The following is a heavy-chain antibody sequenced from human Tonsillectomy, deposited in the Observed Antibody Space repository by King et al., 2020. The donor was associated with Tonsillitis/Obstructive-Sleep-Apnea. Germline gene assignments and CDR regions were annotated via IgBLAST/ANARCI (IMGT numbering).Heavy chain of an antibody. CDR1: GFTVSSNY. CDR3: ARGAPDYYYGMDV. J-gene: IGHJ6*02. Sequence: VQLVESGGGLIQPGGSLRLSCAASGFTVSSNYMSWVRQAPGKGLEWVSVIYSGGSTYYADSVKGRFTISRDNSKNTLYLQMNSLRGEDTAVYYCARGAPDYYYGMDVWGQGTTVTVSS. CDR2: IYSGGST. V-gene: IGHV3-53*01.